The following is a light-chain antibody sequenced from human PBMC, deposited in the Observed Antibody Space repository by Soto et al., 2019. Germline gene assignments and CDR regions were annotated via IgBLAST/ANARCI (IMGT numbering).Light chain of an antibody. CDR2: GAS. V-gene: IGKV3-15*01. Sequence: EIVLTPSPGTLSLSPGERATLYCRASQTISGTLAWYQQKPGQAPRLLIHGASTRAPGFPARFSGSGSGTDFTLTISSLQSEDFAVYYCQQYDNWPWTFGQGTKVDI. CDR3: QQYDNWPWT. CDR1: QTISGT. J-gene: IGKJ1*01.